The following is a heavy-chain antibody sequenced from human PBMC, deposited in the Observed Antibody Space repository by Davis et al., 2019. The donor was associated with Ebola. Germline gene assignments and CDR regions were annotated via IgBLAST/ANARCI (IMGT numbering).Heavy chain of an antibody. CDR2: IYTGDSDT. V-gene: IGHV5-51*01. CDR3: GRLHLGTTMVPLSGALDI. CDR1: GNSFTSHW. J-gene: IGHJ3*02. D-gene: IGHD3-10*01. Sequence: KVSCKDSGNSFTSHWIGWVRQMPGKGLEWMGLIYTGDSDTRYSPSFRGQVTISADKSTKTAFLQWSSLKASDTGMYYCGRLHLGTTMVPLSGALDIWGPGTMVTVSS.